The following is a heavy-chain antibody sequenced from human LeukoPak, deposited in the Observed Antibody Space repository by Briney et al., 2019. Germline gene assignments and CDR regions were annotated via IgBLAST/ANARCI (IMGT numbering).Heavy chain of an antibody. J-gene: IGHJ3*02. CDR3: AKSQGGTDAFDI. CDR2: IIPIFGTA. Sequence: SVNVSCKASGGTFSSYAISWVRQAPGQGLEWMGGIIPIFGTANYAQKFQGRVTITADESTSTAYMELSSLRSEDTAVYYCAKSQGGTDAFDIWGQGTMVTVSS. CDR1: GGTFSSYA. V-gene: IGHV1-69*01. D-gene: IGHD1-26*01.